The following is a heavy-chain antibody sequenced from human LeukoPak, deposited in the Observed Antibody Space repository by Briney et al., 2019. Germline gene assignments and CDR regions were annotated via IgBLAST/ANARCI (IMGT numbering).Heavy chain of an antibody. CDR3: ARDGNPYCSGGNCFLDH. V-gene: IGHV3-23*01. Sequence: GGSLRLPCAASGLTLNLYAKLGARQAPGKALVWVSVVSDSGGRTYYTDSVRGRFTISRDNSKNTVYLLMNSLRADDTAVYYCARDGNPYCSGGNCFLDHWGQGTLVTVSS. CDR1: GLTLNLYA. CDR2: VSDSGGRT. J-gene: IGHJ4*02. D-gene: IGHD2-15*01.